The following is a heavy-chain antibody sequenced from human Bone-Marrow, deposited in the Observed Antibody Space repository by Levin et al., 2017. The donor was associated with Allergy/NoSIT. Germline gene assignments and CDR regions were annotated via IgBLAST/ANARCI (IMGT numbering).Heavy chain of an antibody. V-gene: IGHV3-15*01. CDR3: TTSPIVVVVAAMTDC. D-gene: IGHD2-15*01. J-gene: IGHJ4*02. CDR2: IKSNTDGGTA. Sequence: PGGSLRLSCAASGFTFSEAWMSWVRQTPRKGLEWVGRIKSNTDGGTADYAAPVTGRFTISRDDSKNTLYLQMNSLKTEDTAVYFCTTSPIVVVVAAMTDCWGQGALVTVSS. CDR1: GFTFSEAW.